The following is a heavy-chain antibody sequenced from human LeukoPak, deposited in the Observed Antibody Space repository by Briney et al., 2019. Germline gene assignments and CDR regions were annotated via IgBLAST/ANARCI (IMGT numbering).Heavy chain of an antibody. CDR1: GGSISSHY. V-gene: IGHV4-59*11. CDR3: ARALYYYYMDV. Sequence: HSETLSLTCTVSGGSISSHYWSWIRQPPGKGLEWIGYIYYSGSTNYNPSLKSRVTISVDTSKNQFSLKLSSVTAADTAVYYCARALYYYYMDVWGKGTTVTVSS. CDR2: IYYSGST. J-gene: IGHJ6*03.